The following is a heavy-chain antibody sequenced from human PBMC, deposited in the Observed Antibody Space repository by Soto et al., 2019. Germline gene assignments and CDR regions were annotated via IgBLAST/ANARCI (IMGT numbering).Heavy chain of an antibody. CDR2: INHSGSA. D-gene: IGHD3-10*01. CDR3: AREVPSRYFDL. CDR1: GGSFSDYY. J-gene: IGHJ2*01. Sequence: QVRLQQWGAGLLKPSETLPLTCAVYGGSFSDYYWSWVRQPPGKGLEWIGEINHSGSANYNPSLKTXXTXSIXPSKHQFSLKLNSVTAADTAVYYCAREVPSRYFDLWGRGTPVTVSS. V-gene: IGHV4-34*01.